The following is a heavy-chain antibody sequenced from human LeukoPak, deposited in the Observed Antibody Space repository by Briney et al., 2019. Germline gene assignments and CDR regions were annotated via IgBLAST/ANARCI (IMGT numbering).Heavy chain of an antibody. J-gene: IGHJ5*02. CDR1: GFTLNKYW. D-gene: IGHD4-17*01. V-gene: IGHV3-74*01. CDR3: ARDAYTTTSNWLDP. Sequence: GGSLRLSCEASGFTLNKYWMHWVRQAPGKGLVWVSRITRDGSDIAYADSVKGRFTVSRDGAKNTLFLQMTSLRVEDTAIYYCARDAYTTTSNWLDPWGQGTLVTVSS. CDR2: ITRDGSDI.